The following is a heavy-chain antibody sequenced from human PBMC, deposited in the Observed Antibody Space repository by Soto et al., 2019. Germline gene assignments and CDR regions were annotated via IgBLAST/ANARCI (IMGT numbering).Heavy chain of an antibody. D-gene: IGHD1-1*01. Sequence: PGDSLKISCTGSGYSFTSYLIGWVRQVPGKGLECMGIIYPGDSDTRYSPSFQGQVTISADKSISTAYLQWSSLKASDTAMYYCARLQLERRSYYYGMDVWGQGTTVTSP. J-gene: IGHJ6*02. V-gene: IGHV5-51*01. CDR3: ARLQLERRSYYYGMDV. CDR2: IYPGDSDT. CDR1: GYSFTSYL.